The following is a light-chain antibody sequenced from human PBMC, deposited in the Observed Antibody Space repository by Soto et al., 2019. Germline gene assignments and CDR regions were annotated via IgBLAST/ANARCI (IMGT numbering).Light chain of an antibody. CDR2: GAS. CDR3: QQYDNSVYT. Sequence: EIVLTRSPGTLSLSPGERATLSCRTSQSLSSSYLAWYQQKPGQTPRLLIYGASTRAAGISDRFSGSGSGTDFTLTISRLEPEDFAVYYCQQYDNSVYTFGQGTKLEIK. J-gene: IGKJ2*01. V-gene: IGKV3-20*01. CDR1: QSLSSSY.